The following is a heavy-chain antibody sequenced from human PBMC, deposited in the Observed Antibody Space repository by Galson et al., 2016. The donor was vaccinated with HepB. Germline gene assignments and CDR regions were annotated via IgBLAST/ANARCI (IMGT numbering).Heavy chain of an antibody. Sequence: SLRLSCAASGFTFSSYWMDWVRQAPGKGLVWISHINSDGSSTTYADSAKGRFTISRDNAKNTLYLQMNSLRDEDTAVYYCARARVWEVVPTYYYNGMDVWGQGTTVTVSS. D-gene: IGHD5-12*01. CDR3: ARARVWEVVPTYYYNGMDV. CDR1: GFTFSSYW. V-gene: IGHV3-74*01. CDR2: INSDGSST. J-gene: IGHJ6*02.